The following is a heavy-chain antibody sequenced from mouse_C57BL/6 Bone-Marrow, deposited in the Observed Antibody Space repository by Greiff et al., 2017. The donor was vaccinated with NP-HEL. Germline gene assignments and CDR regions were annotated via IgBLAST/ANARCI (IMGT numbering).Heavy chain of an antibody. Sequence: QVQLQQPGAELVKPGASVKLSCKASGYTFTSYWMHWVKQRPGQGLEWIGMIHPNSGSTNYNEKFKSKATLTVDKSSSTAYMQLSSLTSEDSAVYYCARYQIRDAMDYWGQGTSVTVSS. V-gene: IGHV1-64*01. CDR3: ARYQIRDAMDY. J-gene: IGHJ4*01. CDR1: GYTFTSYW. CDR2: IHPNSGST. D-gene: IGHD2-4*01.